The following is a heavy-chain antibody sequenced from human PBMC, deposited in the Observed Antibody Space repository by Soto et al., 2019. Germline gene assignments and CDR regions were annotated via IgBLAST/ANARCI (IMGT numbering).Heavy chain of an antibody. D-gene: IGHD3-22*01. CDR3: ARHADTYYYDSSGYYYDY. CDR2: IDPSDSYT. CDR1: GYSFTSYW. V-gene: IGHV5-10-1*01. J-gene: IGHJ4*02. Sequence: PGESLKISCNGSGYSFTSYWISWVRQMPWKGLEWMGRIDPSDSYTNYSPSFQGHVTISADKSISTAYLQWSSLKASDTAMYYCARHADTYYYDSSGYYYDYWGQGTLVTVSS.